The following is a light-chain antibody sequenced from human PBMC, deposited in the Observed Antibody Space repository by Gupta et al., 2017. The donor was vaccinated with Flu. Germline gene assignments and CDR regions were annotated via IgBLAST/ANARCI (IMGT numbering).Light chain of an antibody. CDR1: RLGDKQ. CDR3: QEWDFNSGI. V-gene: IGLV3-1*01. Sequence: SYELTQAPSVSVSPGQTATITCSGDRLGDKQAAWYQQRPGLSTVVGIEEESKRPSGIPERVAGANSANTATLVIGGTQTVDDAYYYGQEWDFNSGIVGRGTKMTVL. J-gene: IGLJ2*01. CDR2: EES.